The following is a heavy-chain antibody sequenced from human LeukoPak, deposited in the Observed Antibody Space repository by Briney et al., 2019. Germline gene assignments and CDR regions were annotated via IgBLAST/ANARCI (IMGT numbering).Heavy chain of an antibody. CDR3: AKALYGGHDY. Sequence: GGSLRLSCAASGFTFSTYAMSWVRQAPGRGLECVSALSGNGNTIYYAGSVKGRFTISRDNSKNTLSLQMNSLRAEDTAVYYCAKALYGGHDYWGQGTLVTVSS. J-gene: IGHJ4*02. V-gene: IGHV3-23*01. CDR1: GFTFSTYA. CDR2: LSGNGNTI. D-gene: IGHD4-23*01.